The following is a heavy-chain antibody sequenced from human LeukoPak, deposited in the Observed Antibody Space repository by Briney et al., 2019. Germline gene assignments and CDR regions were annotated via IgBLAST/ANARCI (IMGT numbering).Heavy chain of an antibody. V-gene: IGHV4-59*01. CDR3: ARDAPTGGYFDY. J-gene: IGHJ4*02. D-gene: IGHD2-15*01. Sequence: SETLSLTCTVSGGSISSYCWSWIRQPPGKGLEWIGYIYYSGSTNYNPSLKSRVTISVDTSKNQFSLKLSSVTAADTAVYYCARDAPTGGYFDYWGQGTLVTVSS. CDR2: IYYSGST. CDR1: GGSISSYC.